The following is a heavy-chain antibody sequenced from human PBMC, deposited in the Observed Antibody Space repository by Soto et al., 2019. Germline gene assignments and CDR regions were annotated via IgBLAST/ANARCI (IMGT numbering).Heavy chain of an antibody. CDR2: IKSKTDEETI. D-gene: IGHD6-13*01. J-gene: IGHJ4*02. CDR1: GFTFSNAW. Sequence: GGSLRLSCAASGFTFSNAWMNWVRQAPGKGLEWVGRIKSKTDEETIIYAAPMEGRITISRDDTKNTLYLQMNSLRAEDTAVYYCARSPQPQLVLYYFDYWGQGTLVTV. CDR3: ARSPQPQLVLYYFDY. V-gene: IGHV3-15*01.